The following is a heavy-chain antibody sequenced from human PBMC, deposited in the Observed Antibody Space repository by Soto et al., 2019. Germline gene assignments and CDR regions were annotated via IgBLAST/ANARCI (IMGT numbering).Heavy chain of an antibody. CDR2: IWYDGSKK. CDR1: GFTFSSYG. CDR3: ARGVNSDSWFSHHPHSQYNWFDP. V-gene: IGHV3-33*01. D-gene: IGHD6-13*01. Sequence: QVQLVESGGGVVQPGRSLILSCAASGFTFSSYGMHWVRQAPGKGLEGVAVIWYDGSKKYYADSVKGRFTISRDNSKNTLCLQMNSLRDEETAVYYCARGVNSDSWFSHHPHSQYNWFDPWGQGTLVTVSS. J-gene: IGHJ5*02.